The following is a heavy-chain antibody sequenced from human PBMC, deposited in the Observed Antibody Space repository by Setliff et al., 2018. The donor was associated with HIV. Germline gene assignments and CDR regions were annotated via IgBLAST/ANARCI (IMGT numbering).Heavy chain of an antibody. CDR1: GGSIKSSSYY. Sequence: PSETLSLTCTVSGGSIKSSSYYWGWIRQPPGKGLEWIGEINHSGSTNYNPSLKSRVTISVDTSKNQFSLKLSSVTAADTAVYYCARVPPGPYYYYMDVWGKGTTVTVSS. V-gene: IGHV4-39*07. CDR2: INHSGST. CDR3: ARVPPGPYYYYMDV. J-gene: IGHJ6*03.